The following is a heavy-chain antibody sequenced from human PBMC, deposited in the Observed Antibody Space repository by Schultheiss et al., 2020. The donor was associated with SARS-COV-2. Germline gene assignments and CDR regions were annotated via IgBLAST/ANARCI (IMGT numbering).Heavy chain of an antibody. J-gene: IGHJ4*02. V-gene: IGHV3-48*01. Sequence: GGSLRLSCAASGFTFSSYSMNWVRQAPGKGLEWVSYISSSSSTIYYADSVKGRFTISRDNAKNSLYLQMNSLRAEDTAVYYCARVYYDFWSGPATLDYWGQGTLVTVSS. CDR1: GFTFSSYS. CDR2: ISSSSSTI. D-gene: IGHD3-3*01. CDR3: ARVYYDFWSGPATLDY.